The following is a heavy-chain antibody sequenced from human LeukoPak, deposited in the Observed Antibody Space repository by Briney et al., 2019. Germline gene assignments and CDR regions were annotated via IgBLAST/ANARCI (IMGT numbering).Heavy chain of an antibody. D-gene: IGHD6-19*01. CDR3: ARAGFGSGWHYFDY. J-gene: IGHJ4*01. Sequence: SEALSLTCTVSGDSISNFYWSWIRQPAEKGLEWIGRVYSSGSTNYNPSLKSRVSMSVDTSKNQYSLRLISVTAADTAVYYCARAGFGSGWHYFDYWGRGILVSVSS. CDR2: VYSSGST. CDR1: GDSISNFY. V-gene: IGHV4-4*07.